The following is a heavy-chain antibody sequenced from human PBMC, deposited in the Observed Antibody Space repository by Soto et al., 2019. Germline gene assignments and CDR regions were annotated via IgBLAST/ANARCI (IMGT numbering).Heavy chain of an antibody. D-gene: IGHD6-6*01. CDR1: GGTFSSYT. CDR3: ARGTLKYSSSSLSSRGYYYYMDV. CDR2: IIPILGIA. V-gene: IGHV1-69*02. Sequence: ASVKVSCKASGGTFSSYTISWVRQAPGQGLEWMGRIIPILGIANYAQKFQGRVTITADKSTSTAYMELSSLRSEDTAVYYCARGTLKYSSSSLSSRGYYYYMDVWGKGTTVTVSS. J-gene: IGHJ6*03.